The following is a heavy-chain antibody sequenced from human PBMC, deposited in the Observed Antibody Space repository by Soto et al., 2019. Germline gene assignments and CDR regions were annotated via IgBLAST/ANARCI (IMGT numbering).Heavy chain of an antibody. D-gene: IGHD2-21*02. CDR3: EKAPTASAPFDF. J-gene: IGHJ4*02. Sequence: QVQLVQSGAEMKRPESSGKVSCEASGGTFTNYTFSWVRQAPGQGLEWMGWIIPVLNIAKYAQKFQGRMNSTADKSTNAVYLELSSLRSDGTAIDFCEKAPTASAPFDFWGQGILVTVSS. V-gene: IGHV1-69*02. CDR2: IIPVLNIA. CDR1: GGTFTNYT.